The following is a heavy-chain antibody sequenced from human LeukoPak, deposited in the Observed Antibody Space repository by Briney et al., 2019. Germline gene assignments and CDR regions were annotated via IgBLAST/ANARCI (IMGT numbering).Heavy chain of an antibody. CDR3: ARHSHYYDSSGYHYFFDP. CDR2: MYHSGTT. Sequence: PSETLSLTCTVSGGSISSTSYYWGWIRQPPGRGLEWIVSMYHSGTTYYNPSLKSRVTISADTSKNQFSLKLSSVTAADTAVYYYARHSHYYDSSGYHYFFDPWGQGTLVTVSS. D-gene: IGHD3-22*01. V-gene: IGHV4-39*01. CDR1: GGSISSTSYY. J-gene: IGHJ5*02.